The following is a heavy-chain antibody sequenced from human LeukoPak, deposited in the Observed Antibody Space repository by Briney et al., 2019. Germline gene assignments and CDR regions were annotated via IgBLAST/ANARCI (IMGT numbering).Heavy chain of an antibody. J-gene: IGHJ5*02. CDR2: ISSSSSYI. V-gene: IGHV3-21*01. Sequence: PGGSLRLSCAASGFTFSSYSMNWVRQAPGKGLEWASSISSSSSYIYYADSVKGRFTISRDNAKNSLYLQMNSLRAEDTAVYYCARDSSRSTYNWFDPWGQGTLVTVSS. CDR3: ARDSSRSTYNWFDP. CDR1: GFTFSSYS.